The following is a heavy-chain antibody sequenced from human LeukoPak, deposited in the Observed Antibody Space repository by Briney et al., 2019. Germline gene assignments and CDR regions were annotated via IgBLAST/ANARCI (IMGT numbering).Heavy chain of an antibody. CDR1: GFTFTNYA. J-gene: IGHJ5*02. D-gene: IGHD5-24*01. CDR2: ISGSGDDT. Sequence: GGSLRLSCAASGFTFTNYAMNWVRQAPGKGLEWVSSISGSGDDTSYADSVKGRFTISRDNSRNTLYLQMNSLRAEVTAVYYCAKQFVDIWGQGTLVTVSS. V-gene: IGHV3-23*01. CDR3: AKQFVDI.